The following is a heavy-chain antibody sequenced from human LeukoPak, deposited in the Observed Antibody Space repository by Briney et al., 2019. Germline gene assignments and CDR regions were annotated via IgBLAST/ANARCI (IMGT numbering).Heavy chain of an antibody. J-gene: IGHJ3*02. CDR3: ANPTPPRAFDI. Sequence: TGGSLRLSCAASGFTFSSFAMNWVRQAPGKGLEWVSAISGSGGSTYYADSVKGRFTISRDNSKNTLYLQVNSLRAEDTAVYYCANPTPPRAFDIWGQGTMVTVSS. CDR1: GFTFSSFA. CDR2: ISGSGGST. V-gene: IGHV3-23*01.